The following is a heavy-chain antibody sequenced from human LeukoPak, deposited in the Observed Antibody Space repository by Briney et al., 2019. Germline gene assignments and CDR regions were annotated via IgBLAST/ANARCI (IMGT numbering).Heavy chain of an antibody. V-gene: IGHV3-23*01. CDR1: GFTFSSYA. CDR2: ISGSGGST. J-gene: IGHJ5*02. D-gene: IGHD6-13*01. CDR3: AKAYQNSKGIAAAGTNWFDP. Sequence: GGSLRLSCAASGFTFSSYAMSWVRQAPGKGLEWVSAISGSGGSTYYADSVKGRFTISRDNSKNALYLQMNSLRAEDTAVYYCAKAYQNSKGIAAAGTNWFDPWGQGTLVAVSS.